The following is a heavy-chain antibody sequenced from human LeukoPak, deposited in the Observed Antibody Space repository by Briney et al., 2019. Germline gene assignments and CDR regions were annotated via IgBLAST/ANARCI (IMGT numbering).Heavy chain of an antibody. CDR2: IYTSGST. Sequence: SETLSLTCTVSGGSISSHYWSWIRQPAGKGLEWIGRIYTSGSTSYNPSLKSRVTISLNKSNNQFSLRLTSVTAADTAVYYCARRGYYDSSGNDAFDIWGKGQRSPSLQ. V-gene: IGHV4-4*07. J-gene: IGHJ3*02. D-gene: IGHD3-22*01. CDR1: GGSISSHY. CDR3: ARRGYYDSSGNDAFDI.